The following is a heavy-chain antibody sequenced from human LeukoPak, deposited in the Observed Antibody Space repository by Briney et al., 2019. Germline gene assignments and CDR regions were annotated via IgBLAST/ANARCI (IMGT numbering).Heavy chain of an antibody. CDR2: IYSDVST. CDR3: AIAYY. J-gene: IGHJ4*02. CDR1: GFTFSTIA. V-gene: IGHV3-53*01. Sequence: GGSLRLSCAASGFTFSTIAMSWVRQAPGKGLEWVSVIYSDVSTYYADSVKGRFTISRVNSKNTLYLQMNSLRAEYTAVYYCAIAYYWGQGTLVTVSS.